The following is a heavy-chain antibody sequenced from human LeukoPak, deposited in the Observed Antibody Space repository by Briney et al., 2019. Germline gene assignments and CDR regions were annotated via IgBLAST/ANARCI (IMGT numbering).Heavy chain of an antibody. CDR1: GFTFSSYG. J-gene: IGHJ5*02. V-gene: IGHV3-33*06. Sequence: PGGSLRLSCAASGFTFSSYGMNWFSQAPGKGLEWVAVIWYDGSNKYYADSVKGGFTISRDNSKNTLYLQMNSLSAEDTAVYYCAKDIKAAASPTPGWFDPWGQGTLVTVSS. CDR2: IWYDGSNK. CDR3: AKDIKAAASPTPGWFDP. D-gene: IGHD6-13*01.